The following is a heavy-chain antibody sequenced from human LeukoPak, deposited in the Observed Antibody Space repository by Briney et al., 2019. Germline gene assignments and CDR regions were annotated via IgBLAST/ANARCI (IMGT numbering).Heavy chain of an antibody. Sequence: QPGGSLRLSCAASGFTFSSYAMSWVRQAPGKGLEWVSAISGSGGSTYYADSVKGRFTISRDNSKNTLYLQMNSLRAEDTAVYYCAKESYYGSGSYSARGWFDPWGQGTLVTVSS. CDR2: ISGSGGST. CDR1: GFTFSSYA. V-gene: IGHV3-23*01. J-gene: IGHJ5*02. D-gene: IGHD3-10*01. CDR3: AKESYYGSGSYSARGWFDP.